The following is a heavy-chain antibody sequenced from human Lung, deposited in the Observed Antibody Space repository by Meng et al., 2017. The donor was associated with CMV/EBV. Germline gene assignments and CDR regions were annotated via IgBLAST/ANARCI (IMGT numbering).Heavy chain of an antibody. V-gene: IGHV3-30*03. CDR1: RFNFNTYA. D-gene: IGHD5-24*01. CDR3: ARDHRAGRWLQLGYYDY. J-gene: IGHJ4*02. Sequence: GESXKISXTASRFNFNTYAMHWVRQAPGKGLEWVALISYDGNNGHYADSMKGRFTISRDNAKNTLYLEMNSLRAEDTAVYYCARDHRAGRWLQLGYYDYWGQGTXVTVSS. CDR2: ISYDGNNG.